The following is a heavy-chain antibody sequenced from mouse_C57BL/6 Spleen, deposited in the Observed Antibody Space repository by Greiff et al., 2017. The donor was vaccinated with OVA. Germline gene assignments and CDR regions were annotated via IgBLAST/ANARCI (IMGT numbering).Heavy chain of an antibody. V-gene: IGHV3-6*01. J-gene: IGHJ2*01. CDR1: GYSITSGYY. Sequence: VQLKESGPGLVKPSQSLSLTCSVTGYSITSGYYWNWIRQFPGNKLEWMGYISYDGSNNYNPSLKNRISITRDTSKNQFFLKLNSVTTEDTATYYCARDDAPYYFDYWGQGTTLTVSS. CDR3: ARDDAPYYFDY. CDR2: ISYDGSN.